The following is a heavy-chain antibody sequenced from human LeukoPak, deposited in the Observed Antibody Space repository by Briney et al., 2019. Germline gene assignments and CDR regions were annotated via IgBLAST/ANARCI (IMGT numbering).Heavy chain of an antibody. Sequence: ASVKVSCKASGYTFTGYYMHWVRQAPGQGLEWIGWINPNSGGTNYAQKFQGRVAMTRDTSISTAYMELSRLRSDDTAVYYCARVVVAATWFDPWGQGTLVTVSS. CDR3: ARVVVAATWFDP. J-gene: IGHJ5*02. V-gene: IGHV1-2*02. CDR1: GYTFTGYY. D-gene: IGHD2-15*01. CDR2: INPNSGGT.